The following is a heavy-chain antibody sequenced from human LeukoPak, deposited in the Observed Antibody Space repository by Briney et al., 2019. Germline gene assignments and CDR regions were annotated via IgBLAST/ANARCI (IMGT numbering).Heavy chain of an antibody. CDR2: IFHSGST. J-gene: IGHJ2*01. V-gene: IGHV4-59*01. CDR3: ARVSSGSRNWYLDL. D-gene: IGHD1-26*01. Sequence: PSETLSLTCTVSGGSISYYYWSWIRQPPEKGLEWIGYIFHSGSTNYDPSLKSRVTISVDTSKNQFFLNLNSVTSADTAVCYCARVSSGSRNWYLDLWGRGTLVTVSS. CDR1: GGSISYYY.